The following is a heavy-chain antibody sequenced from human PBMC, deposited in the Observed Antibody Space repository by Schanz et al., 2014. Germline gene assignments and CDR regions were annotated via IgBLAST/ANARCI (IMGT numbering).Heavy chain of an antibody. Sequence: QVFLAESGGGVVQPGRSLRLSCAASGFRFDDYAMHWVRQAPRKGLEWVALISHDGSSKNHADSVQGRFTISRDNSKNALYLQVNSLTAEDTAVYYCARGVRIDYWGQGTLVTVSS. D-gene: IGHD3-3*01. CDR1: GFRFDDYA. J-gene: IGHJ4*02. CDR2: ISHDGSSK. CDR3: ARGVRIDY. V-gene: IGHV3-33*08.